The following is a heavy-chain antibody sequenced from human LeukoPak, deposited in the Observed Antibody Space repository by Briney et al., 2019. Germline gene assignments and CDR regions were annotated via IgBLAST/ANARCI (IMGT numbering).Heavy chain of an antibody. CDR1: GFTFSTYA. CDR2: VSGSGDST. CDR3: AKDPARDGNYDYFDS. D-gene: IGHD4-17*01. Sequence: PGGSLRLSCAASGFTFSTYAMSWVRQAPGKGLEWVSAVSGSGDSTFYSDSVKGRFTISRDNSKNTLFLQMNSLRAEDTAVYYRAKDPARDGNYDYFDSWGQGTLVTVSS. V-gene: IGHV3-23*01. J-gene: IGHJ4*02.